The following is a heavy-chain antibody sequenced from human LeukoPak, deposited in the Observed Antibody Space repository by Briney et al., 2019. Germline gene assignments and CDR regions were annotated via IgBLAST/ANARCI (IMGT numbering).Heavy chain of an antibody. V-gene: IGHV4-59*08. CDR2: IYSSGST. CDR3: ARQGSSGYNIGDAFDI. Sequence: SETLSLTRTISGGSISRYYWSWIRQPPGKGLEWIGYIYSSGSTDYNPSLKSRVTISVDTSENQFSLKLTSVTAADTAVFYCARQGSSGYNIGDAFDIWGQGTMVTVSS. D-gene: IGHD3-22*01. J-gene: IGHJ3*02. CDR1: GGSISRYY.